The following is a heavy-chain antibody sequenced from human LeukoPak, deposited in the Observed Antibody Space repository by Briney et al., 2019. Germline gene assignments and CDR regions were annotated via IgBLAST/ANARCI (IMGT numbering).Heavy chain of an antibody. V-gene: IGHV4-61*02. Sequence: PSEPLSLTCTVSGGSISSGSYYWSWIRQPAGKGLEWIGRYYSIGSTNYNPSLKSRVTISVHTSRNQFSLKLSSVTAADTAVYYCARGPYYYGGSAFDIWGQGTMVSVSA. CDR1: GGSISSGSYY. CDR2: YYSIGST. CDR3: ARGPYYYGGSAFDI. D-gene: IGHD3-10*01. J-gene: IGHJ3*02.